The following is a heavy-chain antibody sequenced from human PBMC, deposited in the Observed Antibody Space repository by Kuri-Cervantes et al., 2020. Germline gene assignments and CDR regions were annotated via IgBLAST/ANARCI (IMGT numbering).Heavy chain of an antibody. J-gene: IGHJ4*02. CDR3: ARDTSKGSSGWFRIDY. CDR2: ISYDGSNQ. V-gene: IGHV3-30*03. D-gene: IGHD6-19*01. Sequence: GGSLRLSCAASGFTFSSYGMHWVRQAPGKGLEWVAVISYDGSNQYYAGSVKGRFTISRDNSKNTLFLHMNSLRAEDTAVYYCARDTSKGSSGWFRIDYWGQGTLVTVSS. CDR1: GFTFSSYG.